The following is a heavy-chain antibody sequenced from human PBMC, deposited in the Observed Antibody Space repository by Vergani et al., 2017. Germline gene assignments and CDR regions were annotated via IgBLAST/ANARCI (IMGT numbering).Heavy chain of an antibody. CDR2: INPNSGGT. CDR3: AKVAGPHSNLYYYYGMDV. CDR1: GYTFTGYY. J-gene: IGHJ6*02. Sequence: QVQLVQSGAEVKKPGASVKVSCKASGYTFTGYYMHWVRQAPGQGLEWMGWINPNSGGTNYAQKFQGRVTMTRDTSISTAYMELSRLRSDDTAVYYCAKVAGPHSNLYYYYGMDVWGQGTTVTVSS. D-gene: IGHD6-19*01. V-gene: IGHV1-2*02.